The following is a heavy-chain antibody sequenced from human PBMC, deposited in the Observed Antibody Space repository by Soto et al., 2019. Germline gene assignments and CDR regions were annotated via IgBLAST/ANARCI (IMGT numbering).Heavy chain of an antibody. CDR2: ISAYNGKR. D-gene: IGHD2-21*01. CDR1: GYDFTSYG. J-gene: IGHJ3*02. V-gene: IGHV1-18*01. Sequence: QGQLLQSGDEVKKPGASVRVSCRASGYDFTSYGISWVRQAPGQGLEWVSWISAYNGKRDTAQKCQSTVTMTLDTSTDTAHMELGDLTSADTPVYYCARGRIVASIHDAFEIWGQGTMVAVSS. CDR3: ARGRIVASIHDAFEI.